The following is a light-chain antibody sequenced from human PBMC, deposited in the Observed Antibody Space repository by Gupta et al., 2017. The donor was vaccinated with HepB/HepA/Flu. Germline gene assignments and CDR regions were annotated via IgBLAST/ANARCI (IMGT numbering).Light chain of an antibody. V-gene: IGKV3-11*01. CDR2: EAS. CDR1: QSVSSY. CDR3: QQLSQ. J-gene: IGKJ1*01. Sequence: EIVLTQSPATLSLSPGERATLSCRASQSVSSYLAWYQQKPGQAPRLLIYEASNRATGIPARFSGSGSGTDFTRTSSSIEPDDFEGDDGQQLSQFGQGTKVEIK.